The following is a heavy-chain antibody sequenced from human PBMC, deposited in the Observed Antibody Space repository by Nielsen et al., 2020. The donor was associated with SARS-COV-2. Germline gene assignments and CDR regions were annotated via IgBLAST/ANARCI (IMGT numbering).Heavy chain of an antibody. CDR3: ARDRRDLVPDYYLDQSFYGLDV. Sequence: SETLSLTCTVSGGSISSSSYYWGWIRQPPGKGLEWIGSIYYSGSTYYNPSLKSRVTISLDTTKNQFSLKVTSVTAADTAVYYCARDRRDLVPDYYLDQSFYGLDVWGQGTTVTVSS. D-gene: IGHD3-9*01. CDR1: GGSISSSSYY. CDR2: IYYSGST. J-gene: IGHJ6*02. V-gene: IGHV4-39*07.